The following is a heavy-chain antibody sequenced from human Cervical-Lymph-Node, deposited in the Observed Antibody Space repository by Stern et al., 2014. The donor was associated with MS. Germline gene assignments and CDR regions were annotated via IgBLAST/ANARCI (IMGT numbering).Heavy chain of an antibody. Sequence: EQLVESGGGVVQPGGSLRLSCATSGFAFASYDLHWVRQAPGKGLEWVAFISNDGSNKYYADSLKDRFIVSRDYSKKTLNLQINSLRREDTAVYYCALPGHFYTNAPDYWGQGTLVTVSS. CDR1: GFAFASYD. CDR3: ALPGHFYTNAPDY. D-gene: IGHD2-8*01. CDR2: ISNDGSNK. V-gene: IGHV3-30*03. J-gene: IGHJ4*02.